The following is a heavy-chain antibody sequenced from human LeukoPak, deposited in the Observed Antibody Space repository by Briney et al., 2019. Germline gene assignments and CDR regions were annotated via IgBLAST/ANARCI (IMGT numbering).Heavy chain of an antibody. CDR2: ISSSSNKV. J-gene: IGHJ4*02. Sequence: GGSLRLSCAASGFAISDYSMNWVRQVPGKGLEWVSYISSSSNKVYYADSVKGRFTISRDNAKNSLFLQMNSLRADDTAVYYCARYFYCGGDCAISYFDYWGQGTLVTVSS. D-gene: IGHD2-21*02. CDR1: GFAISDYS. CDR3: ARYFYCGGDCAISYFDY. V-gene: IGHV3-48*01.